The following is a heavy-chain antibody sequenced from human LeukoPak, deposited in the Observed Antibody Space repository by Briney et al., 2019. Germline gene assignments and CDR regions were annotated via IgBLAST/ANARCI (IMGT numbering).Heavy chain of an antibody. CDR1: GFTLSSYA. Sequence: PGGSLRLSCAASGFTLSSYAMSWVRQAPGKGLEWVSAISDTGNTYHADSVKGRFTISRDNSRNTLYLQMNSLRAEDTAVYYCAKDPSTIYGDFYFDYWGQGTLVTVSS. J-gene: IGHJ4*02. CDR3: AKDPSTIYGDFYFDY. CDR2: ISDTGNT. D-gene: IGHD4-17*01. V-gene: IGHV3-23*01.